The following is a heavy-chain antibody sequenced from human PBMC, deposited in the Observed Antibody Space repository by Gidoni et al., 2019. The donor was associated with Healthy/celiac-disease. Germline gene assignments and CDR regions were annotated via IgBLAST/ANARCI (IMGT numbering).Heavy chain of an antibody. V-gene: IGHV3-21*01. Sequence: EVQLVESGGGLVKPGGSMRLSCAASGFTFSSYSMNWVRQAPGKGLEWVSSISSSSSYIYYADSVKGRFTISRDNAKNSLYLQMNSLRAEDTAVYYCARDVGGGDCFDYWGQGTLVTVSS. CDR3: ARDVGGGDCFDY. CDR1: GFTFSSYS. CDR2: ISSSSSYI. D-gene: IGHD1-26*01. J-gene: IGHJ4*02.